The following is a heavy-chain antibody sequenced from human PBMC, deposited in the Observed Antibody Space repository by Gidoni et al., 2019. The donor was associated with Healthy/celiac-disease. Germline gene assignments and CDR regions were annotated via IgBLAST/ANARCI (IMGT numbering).Heavy chain of an antibody. D-gene: IGHD5-12*01. J-gene: IGHJ4*02. CDR1: GGSISSSSYY. V-gene: IGHV4-39*01. CDR2: IYYSGST. Sequence: QLQLQESGPGLVKPSETLSRTCTVSGGSISSSSYYWGWIRQPPGKGLEWIGSIYYSGSTYSNPSLKSRVTISVDTSKNQFSLKLSSVTAADTAVYYCARHRGMGGGYVVGYWGQGTLVTVSS. CDR3: ARHRGMGGGYVVGY.